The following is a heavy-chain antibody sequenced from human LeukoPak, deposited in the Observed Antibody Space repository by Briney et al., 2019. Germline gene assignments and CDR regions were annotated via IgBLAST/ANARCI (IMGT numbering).Heavy chain of an antibody. CDR1: GYTFTSYG. CDR3: ARVEAYYDSSGYYYGSINFDY. J-gene: IGHJ4*02. CDR2: ISAYNGNT. D-gene: IGHD3-22*01. V-gene: IGHV1-18*01. Sequence: GASVKVSCKASGYTFTSYGINWVRQAPGQGLEWMAWISAYNGNTNCAQKLQGRVTMTTDTSTSTAYMELRSLRSDDTAVYYCARVEAYYDSSGYYYGSINFDYWGQGTLVTVSS.